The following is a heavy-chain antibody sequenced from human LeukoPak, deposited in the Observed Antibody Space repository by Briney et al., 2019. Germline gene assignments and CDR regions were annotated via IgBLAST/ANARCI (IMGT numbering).Heavy chain of an antibody. CDR2: IYTSGST. D-gene: IGHD2-2*01. J-gene: IGHJ5*02. CDR1: GGSISSYY. Sequence: PSETLSLTCTVSGGSISSYYWSWIRQPAGKGLEWIGRIYTSGSTNYNPSLKSRVTMSVDTSKNQFSLKLSSVTAADTAVYYCARDPSYCSSTSCYGNWFDPWGQGTLVTVSS. CDR3: ARDPSYCSSTSCYGNWFDP. V-gene: IGHV4-4*07.